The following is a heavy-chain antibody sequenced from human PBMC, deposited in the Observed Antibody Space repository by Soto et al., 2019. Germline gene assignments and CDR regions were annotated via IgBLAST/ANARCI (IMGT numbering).Heavy chain of an antibody. CDR3: ARVAARYYYGSGRDFDY. D-gene: IGHD3-10*01. CDR1: GFTFSSYW. J-gene: IGHJ4*02. Sequence: EVQLVESGGGLVQPGGSLRLSCVASGFTFSSYWMHWVRQAPGKGLVWVSRINSDGSSTSYADSLKGRFTISRANAKNTLYLQMNSLRAEDTAVYYCARVAARYYYGSGRDFDYWGQGTLDTVSS. CDR2: INSDGSST. V-gene: IGHV3-74*01.